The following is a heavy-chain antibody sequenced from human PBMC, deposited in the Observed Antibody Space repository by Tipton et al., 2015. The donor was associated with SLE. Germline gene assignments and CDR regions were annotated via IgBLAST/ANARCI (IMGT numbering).Heavy chain of an antibody. CDR2: IYYSGST. D-gene: IGHD1/OR15-1a*01. J-gene: IGHJ3*02. CDR1: GGSISSYY. CDR3: ARDRGTGTDAFDI. Sequence: TLSLTCTVSGGSISSYYWSWIRQPPGKGLEWIGYIYYSGSTNYNPSLKSRVTISVDTSKNQFSLKLGSVTAADTAVYYCARDRGTGTDAFDIWGQGTMVTVCS. V-gene: IGHV4-59*12.